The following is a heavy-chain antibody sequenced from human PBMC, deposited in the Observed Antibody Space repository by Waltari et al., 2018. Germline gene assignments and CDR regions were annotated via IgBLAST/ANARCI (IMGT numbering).Heavy chain of an antibody. CDR3: ARVGNDYGALDY. V-gene: IGHV3-48*03. D-gene: IGHD3-16*01. Sequence: EVKLEESGGGLVQPGGSLRFPWAPSGFTFSSGDMNRVRQAPGKGLECVSYISLTGSTTYYADSVKGRFSISRDNAKNSLYLQMNSLRAEDTAVYYCARVGNDYGALDYWGQGTLVTVSS. J-gene: IGHJ4*02. CDR1: GFTFSSGD. CDR2: ISLTGSTT.